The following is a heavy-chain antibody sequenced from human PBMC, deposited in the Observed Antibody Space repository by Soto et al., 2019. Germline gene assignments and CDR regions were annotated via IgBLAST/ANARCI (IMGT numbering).Heavy chain of an antibody. Sequence: GVSVKVSCKASGGTFSSYAISWVRQAPGQGLEWMGGIIPIFGTANYAQKFQGRVTITADESTSTAYMELSSLRSEDTAVYSCATGLHLGDIVVGGAFDIWGQGTMVTVSS. CDR2: IIPIFGTA. V-gene: IGHV1-69*13. D-gene: IGHD2-15*01. CDR1: GGTFSSYA. CDR3: ATGLHLGDIVVGGAFDI. J-gene: IGHJ3*02.